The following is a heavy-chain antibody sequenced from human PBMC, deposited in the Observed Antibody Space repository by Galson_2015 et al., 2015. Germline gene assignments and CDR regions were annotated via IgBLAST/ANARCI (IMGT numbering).Heavy chain of an antibody. CDR1: GYTFTSYA. CDR2: INTNTGNP. J-gene: IGHJ3*02. D-gene: IGHD5-12*01. V-gene: IGHV7-4-1*01. Sequence: SVKVSCKASGYTFTSYAMNWVRQAPGQGLEWVGWINTNTGNPTYAQGFTGRFVFSLDTSVSTAYLQICSLKAEDTAVYYCARELGYSGYQRGAFDIWGQGTMVTVSS. CDR3: ARELGYSGYQRGAFDI.